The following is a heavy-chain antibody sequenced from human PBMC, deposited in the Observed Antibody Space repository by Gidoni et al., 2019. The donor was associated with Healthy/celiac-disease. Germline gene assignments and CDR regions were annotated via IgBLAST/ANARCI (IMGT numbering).Heavy chain of an antibody. D-gene: IGHD2-15*01. Sequence: EVQLLESGGGLVQPGGSLRLPCAVSGFTFTSYAMSWVRQAPGKGLEWVSAISGSGGSTYYADSVKGRFTISRDNSKNTLYLQMNGLRAEDTAVYYCAKGPGVYCSGGSCYSGAAFDIWGQGTMVTVSS. CDR1: GFTFTSYA. V-gene: IGHV3-23*01. CDR3: AKGPGVYCSGGSCYSGAAFDI. CDR2: ISGSGGST. J-gene: IGHJ3*02.